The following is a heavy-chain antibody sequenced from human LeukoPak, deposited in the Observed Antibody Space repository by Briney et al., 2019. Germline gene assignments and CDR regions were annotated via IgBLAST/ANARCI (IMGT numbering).Heavy chain of an antibody. D-gene: IGHD3-10*01. V-gene: IGHV4-34*01. CDR1: GGSFSGFY. J-gene: IGHJ5*02. CDR2: INHSGST. Sequence: SETLSLTCAVYGGSFSGFYWSWVRQAPGKGLEWIGEINHSGSTHYNPSFKSRVTILVDTSRNQFSLKLTSVTAADTAVYYCARGPDSGCHFAWFDPWGQGTLVTVSS. CDR3: ARGPDSGCHFAWFDP.